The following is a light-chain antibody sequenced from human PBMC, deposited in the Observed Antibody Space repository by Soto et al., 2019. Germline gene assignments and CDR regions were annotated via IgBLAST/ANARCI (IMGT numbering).Light chain of an antibody. J-gene: IGLJ7*01. CDR1: NLGSNS. CDR3: QVWDTSGDQSAA. CDR2: YDS. V-gene: IGLV3-21*04. Sequence: SYELTQSPSVSVAPGETARLTCGGDNLGSNSVHWYQQKPGQAPVLVIYYDSDRPSGIPERFSGSNSGNTATLTISRVEAGDEADYYCQVWDTSGDQSAAFGGGTQLTVL.